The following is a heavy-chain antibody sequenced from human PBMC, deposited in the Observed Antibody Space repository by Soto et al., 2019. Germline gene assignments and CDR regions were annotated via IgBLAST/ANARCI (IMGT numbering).Heavy chain of an antibody. D-gene: IGHD6-13*01. CDR2: IWYDGSNK. J-gene: IGHJ3*02. Sequence: QVQLVESGGGVVQPGRSLRLSCAASGFTFSSYGMHWVRQAPGKGLEWVAVIWYDGSNKYYADSVKGRFTISRDNSKNTLYLQMTSLRAEDTAVYYGARDGEETRAAAGSNDAFDIWGQGTMVTVSS. CDR1: GFTFSSYG. CDR3: ARDGEETRAAAGSNDAFDI. V-gene: IGHV3-33*01.